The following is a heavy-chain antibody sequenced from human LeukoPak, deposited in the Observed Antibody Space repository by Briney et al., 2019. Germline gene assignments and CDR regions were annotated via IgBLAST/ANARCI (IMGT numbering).Heavy chain of an antibody. D-gene: IGHD4-17*01. CDR2: ISYGGSNK. V-gene: IGHV3-30-3*01. CDR3: ARDFDGDYSYYYSGMDV. Sequence: GGSLRLSCAASGFTFSSYAMHWVRQAPGKELEWVAVISYGGSNKYYADSVKGRFTISRDNSKNTLYLQMNSLRAEDTAVYYCARDFDGDYSYYYSGMDVWAKGPRSPSP. J-gene: IGHJ6*02. CDR1: GFTFSSYA.